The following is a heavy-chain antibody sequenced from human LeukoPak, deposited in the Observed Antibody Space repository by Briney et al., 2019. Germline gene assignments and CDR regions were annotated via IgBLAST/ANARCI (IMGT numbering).Heavy chain of an antibody. CDR1: GYTFTSYG. D-gene: IGHD3-9*01. V-gene: IGHV1-18*01. CDR3: ARDPGYYDILTGYVY. CDR2: ISAYNGNT. Sequence: ASVKVSCKASGYTFTSYGISWVRQAPGQGLEWMGWISAYNGNTNYAQRLQGRVTMTTDTSTSTAYMELRSLRSDDTAVYYCARDPGYYDILTGYVYWGQGTLVTVSS. J-gene: IGHJ4*02.